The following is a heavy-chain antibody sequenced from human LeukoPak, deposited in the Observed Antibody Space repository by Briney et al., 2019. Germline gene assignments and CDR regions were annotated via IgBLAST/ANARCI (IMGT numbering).Heavy chain of an antibody. CDR2: ISWNSGSI. D-gene: IGHD6-19*01. CDR1: GFTFDDYA. CDR3: AKDMRYSSGWYGKFDY. J-gene: IGHJ4*02. Sequence: GGSLRLSCAASGFTFDDYAMHWVRQAPGKGLEWVSGISWNSGSIGYADSVKGRFTISRDNAKNSLYLQMNSLRAEDTALYYCAKDMRYSSGWYGKFDYWGQGTLVTVSS. V-gene: IGHV3-9*01.